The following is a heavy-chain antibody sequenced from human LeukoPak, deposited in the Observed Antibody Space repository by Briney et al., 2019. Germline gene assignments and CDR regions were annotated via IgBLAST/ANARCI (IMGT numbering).Heavy chain of an antibody. D-gene: IGHD1-26*01. Sequence: GGSLRLSCAASGFTFSSYSMNWVRQAPGKGLEWVSSISSSSSYIYYADSAKGRFTISRDNSKNTLYLQMNSLRAEDTAVYYCAKDRELLTYYYYYGMDVWGQGTTVTVSS. CDR1: GFTFSSYS. CDR2: ISSSSSYI. J-gene: IGHJ6*02. V-gene: IGHV3-21*01. CDR3: AKDRELLTYYYYYGMDV.